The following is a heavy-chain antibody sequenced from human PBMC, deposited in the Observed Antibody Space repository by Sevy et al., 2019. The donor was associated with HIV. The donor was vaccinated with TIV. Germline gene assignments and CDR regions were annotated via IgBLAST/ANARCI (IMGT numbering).Heavy chain of an antibody. D-gene: IGHD3-10*01. V-gene: IGHV1-69*13. J-gene: IGHJ6*02. CDR3: ARIPTMVRGVHLWYGMDV. CDR2: IIPIFGTA. Sequence: SVKVSCKASGGTFSSYAISWVRQAPGQGLEWMGGIIPIFGTANYAQKFQGRVTITADESTSTAYMELSSLRSEDTAVYYCARIPTMVRGVHLWYGMDVWGQGTTVTVSS. CDR1: GGTFSSYA.